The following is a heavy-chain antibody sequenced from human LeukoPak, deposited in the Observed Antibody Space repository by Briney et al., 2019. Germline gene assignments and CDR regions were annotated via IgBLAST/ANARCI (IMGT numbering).Heavy chain of an antibody. J-gene: IGHJ4*02. CDR1: GGSFNGYY. Sequence: PSETLSLTCAVYGGSFNGYYWTWIRQPPGKGLEWIGEINHSGSTDYNPFLKSRVTISVDTSKNQFSLKLNSVTAADTAVYYCARGQLRLSNWGQGSLVIVSS. D-gene: IGHD6-25*01. CDR2: INHSGST. V-gene: IGHV4-34*01. CDR3: ARGQLRLSN.